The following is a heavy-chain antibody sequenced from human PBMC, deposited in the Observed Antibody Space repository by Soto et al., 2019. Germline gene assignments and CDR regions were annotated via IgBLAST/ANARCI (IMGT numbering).Heavy chain of an antibody. CDR2: MYDSGTA. J-gene: IGHJ6*03. CDR1: GGSISSSTSS. CDR3: ASGVWGYDFWSGYYIPNYYYYYYMYI. V-gene: IGHV4-39*01. Sequence: SETLSLTCTVSGGSISSSTSSWGWIRQPPGKGLEWIGSMYDSGTAYYNPSLRSRVTISVDTSKNQLSLRLSSVTAADTAVYYCASGVWGYDFWSGYYIPNYYYYYYMYICCKRTTVTVSS. D-gene: IGHD3-3*01.